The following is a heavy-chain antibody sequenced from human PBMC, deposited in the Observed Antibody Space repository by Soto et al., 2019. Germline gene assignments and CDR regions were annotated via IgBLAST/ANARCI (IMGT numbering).Heavy chain of an antibody. V-gene: IGHV4-31*03. Sequence: QVQLQESGPGLVKPSQTLSLTCTVSGGSISSGGYYWSWIRQHPGKGLEWIGYIHYSGSTYYNPSLKSRVTMSVDTSKNQFSLKLSSVTAADTAVYYCARDSHKYDAFDIWGQGTMVTVSS. CDR3: ARDSHKYDAFDI. CDR2: IHYSGST. CDR1: GGSISSGGYY. J-gene: IGHJ3*02.